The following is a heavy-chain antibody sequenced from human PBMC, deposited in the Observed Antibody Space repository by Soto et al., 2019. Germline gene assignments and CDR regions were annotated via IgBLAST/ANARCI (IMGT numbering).Heavy chain of an antibody. CDR1: GYTFTGYY. CDR3: ARGDVDTAMVLFAPYYYYYGMDV. V-gene: IGHV1-2*04. D-gene: IGHD5-18*01. Sequence: PSVKVSCKASGYTFTGYYMHWVRQAPGQGLEWMGWINPNSGGTNYAQKFQGWVTMTRDTSISTAYMELSRLRSDDTAVYYCARGDVDTAMVLFAPYYYYYGMDVWGQGTTVTVSS. CDR2: INPNSGGT. J-gene: IGHJ6*02.